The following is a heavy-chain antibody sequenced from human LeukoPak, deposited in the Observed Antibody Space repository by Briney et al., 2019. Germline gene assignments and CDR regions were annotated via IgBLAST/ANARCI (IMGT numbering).Heavy chain of an antibody. D-gene: IGHD1-1*01. CDR3: ARGDDLFQH. V-gene: IGHV3-7*01. Sequence: GGSLRLSCAASGFTFSDHYMTWIRQTPGKGLEWVANIKQDGSEKYYVDSVKGRFTISRDNAKNSLYLQMNSLRAEDTAVYYCARGDDLFQHWGQGTLVTVSS. J-gene: IGHJ1*01. CDR1: GFTFSDHY. CDR2: IKQDGSEK.